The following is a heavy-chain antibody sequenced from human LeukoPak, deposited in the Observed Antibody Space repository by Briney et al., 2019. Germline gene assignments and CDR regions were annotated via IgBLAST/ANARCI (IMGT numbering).Heavy chain of an antibody. CDR3: ASSQRSGAFDI. Sequence: PGGSLRLSRAASGFTVSSNYMSWVRQAPGKGLEWVSVIYSGGSTYYADSVKGRFTISRDNSKNTLYLQMNSLGAEDTAVYYCASSQRSGAFDIWGQGTMVAVSS. CDR1: GFTVSSNY. CDR2: IYSGGST. J-gene: IGHJ3*02. D-gene: IGHD3-10*01. V-gene: IGHV3-53*01.